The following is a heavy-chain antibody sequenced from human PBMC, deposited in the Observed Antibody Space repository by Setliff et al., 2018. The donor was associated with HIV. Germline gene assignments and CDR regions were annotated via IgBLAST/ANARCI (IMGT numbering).Heavy chain of an antibody. CDR3: ARDRSSGWSSDWFDT. D-gene: IGHD6-19*01. Sequence: SETLSLTCAVYGGSFSGYCWSWIRQPPGKGLEWIGEIQHSGRINYNPSLRSRVTTSVDTSKNQFSLKLRSVTAADTAVYFCARDRSSGWSSDWFDTWGQGILVTASS. CDR2: IQHSGRI. CDR1: GGSFSGYC. V-gene: IGHV4-34*01. J-gene: IGHJ5*02.